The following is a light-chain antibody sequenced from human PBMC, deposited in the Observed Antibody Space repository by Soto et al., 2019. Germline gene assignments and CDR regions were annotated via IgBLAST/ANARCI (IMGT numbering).Light chain of an antibody. V-gene: IGKV1-17*01. J-gene: IGKJ2*01. CDR3: LQHNYNPPT. CDR1: QGIRND. Sequence: DIPMTQSPSSLSASVGDRVTITCRASQGIRNDLAWYQQKPGKAPKRLIYGASSLQNGVPSRFSGSGSGTEFTLTISSLQSEDFATYFCLQHNYNPPTFGQGTKLEMK. CDR2: GAS.